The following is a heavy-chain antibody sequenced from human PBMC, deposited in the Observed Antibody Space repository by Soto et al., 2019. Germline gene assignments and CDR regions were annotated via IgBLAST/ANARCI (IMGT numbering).Heavy chain of an antibody. Sequence: GASVKVSCKASGYTFTGYYMHWVRQAPGQGLEWMGWINPNSGGTNYAQKFQGRVTMTTDTSTSTAYMELRSLRSDDTAVYYCARDWEGNEYYYYYGMDVWGQGTTVTVSS. CDR2: INPNSGGT. CDR3: ARDWEGNEYYYYYGMDV. J-gene: IGHJ6*02. D-gene: IGHD1-26*01. CDR1: GYTFTGYY. V-gene: IGHV1-2*02.